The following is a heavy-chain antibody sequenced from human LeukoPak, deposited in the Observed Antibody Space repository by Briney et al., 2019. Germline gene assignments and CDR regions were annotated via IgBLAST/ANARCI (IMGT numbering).Heavy chain of an antibody. V-gene: IGHV3-66*01. Sequence: GGSLRLSCAASGFTVSSNYMSWVRQAPGKGLEWVSVIYPGGTIYYADSVKGRFTISRDNSRNTLYLQMNGLRAEDTAVYYCARAERGYDYWGRGTLVTVSS. D-gene: IGHD5-12*01. CDR1: GFTVSSNY. CDR2: IYPGGTI. CDR3: ARAERGYDY. J-gene: IGHJ4*02.